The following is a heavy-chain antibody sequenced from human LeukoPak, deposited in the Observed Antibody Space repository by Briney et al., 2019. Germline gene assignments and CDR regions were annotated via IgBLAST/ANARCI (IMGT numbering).Heavy chain of an antibody. CDR2: ISGSGGNT. D-gene: IGHD3-3*01. V-gene: IGHV3-23*01. CDR1: GFTFSSYA. Sequence: PGGSLRLSCAASGFTFSSYAMSWVRQAPGKGLEWVSVISGSGGNTYYADSVKGRFTISRDNSKNTLYLQLNSLRAEDTAVYYCARVTNSDFWSGYVDYWGRGTLVTVSS. J-gene: IGHJ4*02. CDR3: ARVTNSDFWSGYVDY.